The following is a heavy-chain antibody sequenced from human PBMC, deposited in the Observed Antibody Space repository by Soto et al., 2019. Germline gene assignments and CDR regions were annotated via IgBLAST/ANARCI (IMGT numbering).Heavy chain of an antibody. CDR3: ARAVGGYYSDGMGV. D-gene: IGHD3-22*01. V-gene: IGHV1-69*02. CDR1: GGTFSSYT. J-gene: IGHJ6*02. Sequence: SVKVSCKASGGTFSSYTISWVRQAPGQGLEWMGRIIPILGIANYAQKFQGRVTITADKSTSTAYMELSSLRSEETAVYYCARAVGGYYSDGMGVWGQGTTVTVSS. CDR2: IIPILGIA.